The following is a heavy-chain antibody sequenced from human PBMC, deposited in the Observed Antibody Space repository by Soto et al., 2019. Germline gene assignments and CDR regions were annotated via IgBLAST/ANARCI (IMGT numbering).Heavy chain of an antibody. CDR1: CYTFTSYG. D-gene: IGHD1-7*01. CDR3: ARGGITGTTGYYYYYGMDV. CDR2: ISAYNGNT. V-gene: IGHV1-18*01. Sequence: GASVKVSCKASCYTFTSYGISWVRQAPGQGLEWMGWISAYNGNTNYAQKLQGRVTMTTDTSTSAAYMELRSLRSDDTAVYYCARGGITGTTGYYYYYGMDVWGQGTTVTVSS. J-gene: IGHJ6*02.